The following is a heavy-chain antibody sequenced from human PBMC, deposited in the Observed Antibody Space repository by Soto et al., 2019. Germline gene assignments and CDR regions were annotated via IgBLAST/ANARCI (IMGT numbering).Heavy chain of an antibody. CDR1: GYSFISSW. CDR2: IYPGDSDT. J-gene: IGHJ4*02. D-gene: IGHD6-13*01. CDR3: ARMMAASGTAFDY. V-gene: IGHV5-51*01. Sequence: EESLKISCHASGYSFISSWIGWVRQMPGKGLEWMGIIYPGDSDTRYSPSFQGQVTISADKSTSTAYLQWSSLKASDTATYYCARMMAASGTAFDYWGQGALVTVSS.